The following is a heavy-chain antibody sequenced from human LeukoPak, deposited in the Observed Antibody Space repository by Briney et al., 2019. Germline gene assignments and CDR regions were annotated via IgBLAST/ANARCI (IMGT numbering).Heavy chain of an antibody. CDR2: ISGGSTKM. CDR3: AIDPFYYGSGIYSDY. CDR1: GFSFSGHW. Sequence: PGGSLRLSCTASGFSFSGHWMHWVRQAPGKGLDWLSYISGGSTKMHYADSVKGRFTISRDNAKNSLYLQINDLRAEDTAVYYCAIDPFYYGSGIYSDYWGQGTLVTVPS. D-gene: IGHD3-10*01. V-gene: IGHV3-48*01. J-gene: IGHJ4*02.